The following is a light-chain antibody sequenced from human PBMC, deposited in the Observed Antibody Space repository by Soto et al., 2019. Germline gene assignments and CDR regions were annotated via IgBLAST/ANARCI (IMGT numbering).Light chain of an antibody. CDR3: QQYNNYSWT. Sequence: DIQMTQSPSTLSASVGDRVTITCRASQSISSWLAWYQQKPGKAPKLLIYKASSLESGVPSRFSGSGSGTEFTLTISSPQPDDFATYYCQQYNNYSWTFGQGTKVEIK. V-gene: IGKV1-5*03. J-gene: IGKJ1*01. CDR1: QSISSW. CDR2: KAS.